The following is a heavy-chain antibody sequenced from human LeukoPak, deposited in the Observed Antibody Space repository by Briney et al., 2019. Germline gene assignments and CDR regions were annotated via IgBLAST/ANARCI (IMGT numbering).Heavy chain of an antibody. CDR1: GFTFSSYA. J-gene: IGHJ4*02. CDR2: ISGSGGST. V-gene: IGHV3-23*01. D-gene: IGHD1-26*01. CDR3: ASDTRGATR. Sequence: PGGSLRLSCAASGFTFSSYAMSWVRQAPGKGLEWVSAISGSGGSTYYADSVKGRFTISRDNAKNSLYLQVNSLRAEDTAVYYCASDTRGATRWGQGTLVTVSS.